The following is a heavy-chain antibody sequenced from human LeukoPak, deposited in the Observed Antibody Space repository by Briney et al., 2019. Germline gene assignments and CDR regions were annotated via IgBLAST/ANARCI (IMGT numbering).Heavy chain of an antibody. J-gene: IGHJ4*02. CDR3: ARGNGPLDDFWSGYYVDY. CDR1: GFTFSRYS. CDR2: INHSGST. D-gene: IGHD3-3*01. Sequence: AGGSLRLSCAASGFTFSRYSMNWVRQAPGKGLEWIGEINHSGSTNYNPSLKSRVTISVDTSKNQFSLKLSSMTAADTAVYYCARGNGPLDDFWSGYYVDYWGQGTLVTVSS. V-gene: IGHV4-34*01.